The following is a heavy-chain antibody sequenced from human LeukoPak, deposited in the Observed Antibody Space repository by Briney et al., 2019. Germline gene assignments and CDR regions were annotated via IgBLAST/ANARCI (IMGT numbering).Heavy chain of an antibody. CDR2: ISSSGSTL. Sequence: GGSLRLSCAASGFTFSDYYMSWIRPAPGKGLECVSYISSSGSTLYYADFVKGRFTISRDNAKNSLYLQMNSLRAEDTAVYYCARSYSGSNSFDYWGQGTLVTVSS. CDR3: ARSYSGSNSFDY. J-gene: IGHJ4*02. CDR1: GFTFSDYY. D-gene: IGHD1-26*01. V-gene: IGHV3-11*04.